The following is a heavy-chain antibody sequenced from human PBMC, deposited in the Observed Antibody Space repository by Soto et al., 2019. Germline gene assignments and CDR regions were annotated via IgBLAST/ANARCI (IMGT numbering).Heavy chain of an antibody. J-gene: IGHJ4*02. CDR1: GGTFSSYA. CDR3: ARVHGDFWSGYYSPSYFDY. D-gene: IGHD3-3*01. V-gene: IGHV1-69*01. CDR2: IIPIFGTA. Sequence: QVQLVQSGAEVKKPGSSVKVSCKASGGTFSSYAISWVRQAPGQGLEWMGGIIPIFGTANYAQKCQGRVTITADESTSTAYMELSSLRSEDTAVYYCARVHGDFWSGYYSPSYFDYWGQGTLVTVSS.